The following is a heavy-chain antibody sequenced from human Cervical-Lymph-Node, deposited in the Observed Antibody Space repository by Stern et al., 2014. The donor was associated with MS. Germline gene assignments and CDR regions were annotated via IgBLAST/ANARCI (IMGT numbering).Heavy chain of an antibody. Sequence: VQLVESGAEVKKPGSSVNVPCKASGGTFSSSYAITWMRQAPGQGLEGMGRLIPILGLPNYAQKFQGRVTITADTSTSTAYMELSSLRSEDTAVYYCARGVVSNRAAATLHNLFDPWGQGTLVTVSS. J-gene: IGHJ5*02. V-gene: IGHV1-69*09. CDR2: LIPILGLP. CDR3: ARGVVSNRAAATLHNLFDP. CDR1: GGTFSSSYA. D-gene: IGHD2-15*01.